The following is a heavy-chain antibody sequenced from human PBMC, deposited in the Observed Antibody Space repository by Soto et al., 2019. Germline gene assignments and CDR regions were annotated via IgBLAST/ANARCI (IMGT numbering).Heavy chain of an antibody. V-gene: IGHV3-21*01. Sequence: GGSLRLSCGASGFHFSLYAMIWVRQAPGKGLEWVSSVSSGSSYIYSADSLKGRFTISRDDAKNSLYLQMNSLRADDTAIYYCVRARATDSRPDYWGQGSLVTVS. J-gene: IGHJ4*02. CDR3: VRARATDSRPDY. CDR2: VSSGSSYI. D-gene: IGHD3-22*01. CDR1: GFHFSLYA.